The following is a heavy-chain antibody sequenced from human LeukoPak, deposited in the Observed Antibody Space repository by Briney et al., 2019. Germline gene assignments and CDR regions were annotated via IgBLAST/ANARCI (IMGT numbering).Heavy chain of an antibody. Sequence: ASVKVSCKASGYTFTGYYLHWVRQAPGQGLEWMGWINPDSGGTKYLKRFQGRVTMTRDTSISTAYMELGRLTSDDTAIYYCVGGADSRRWGQGTLVTVSS. D-gene: IGHD3-22*01. CDR2: INPDSGGT. V-gene: IGHV1-2*02. CDR3: VGGADSRR. J-gene: IGHJ4*02. CDR1: GYTFTGYY.